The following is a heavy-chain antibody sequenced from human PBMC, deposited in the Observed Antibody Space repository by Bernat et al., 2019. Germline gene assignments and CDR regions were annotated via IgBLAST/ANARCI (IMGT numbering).Heavy chain of an antibody. CDR3: ARGEVRRYWYFDL. CDR2: IYYSGST. Sequence: QVQLQESGPGLVKPSETLSLTYTVSGGSISSYYWSWIRQPPGKGLEWIGYIYYSGSTNYNPSLKSRVTISVDTSKNQFSLKLSSVTAADMAVYYCARGEVRRYWYFDLWGRGTLVTVSS. CDR1: GGSISSYY. D-gene: IGHD1-26*01. V-gene: IGHV4-59*01. J-gene: IGHJ2*01.